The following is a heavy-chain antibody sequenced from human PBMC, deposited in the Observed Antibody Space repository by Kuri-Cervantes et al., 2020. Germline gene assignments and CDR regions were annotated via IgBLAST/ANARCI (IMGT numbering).Heavy chain of an antibody. CDR2: IYSGGTT. CDR1: GFTVSGNY. Sequence: GESLKISCAASGFTVSGNYMSWVRQAPGKGLEWVSLIYSGGTTYYADSVKGRFTISRDNSKNTLYLQMNSLRAEDTAVYYCARVGIFGVVIIGIEPRDYGMDVWGQGTTVTVSS. CDR3: ARVGIFGVVIIGIEPRDYGMDV. V-gene: IGHV3-66*01. J-gene: IGHJ6*02. D-gene: IGHD3-3*01.